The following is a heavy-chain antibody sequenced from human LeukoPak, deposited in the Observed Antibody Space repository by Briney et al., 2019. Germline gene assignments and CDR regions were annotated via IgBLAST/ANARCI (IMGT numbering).Heavy chain of an antibody. CDR1: GYTFTGYY. J-gene: IGHJ4*02. Sequence: ASVKVSCKASGYTFTGYYMHLVRQGPGQGLEWMGWINPNSGGTNYAQKFQGRVTMTRDTSISTAYMELSRLRSDDTAVYYCARDQYSGTPFDYWGQGTLVTVSS. D-gene: IGHD1-26*01. V-gene: IGHV1-2*02. CDR3: ARDQYSGTPFDY. CDR2: INPNSGGT.